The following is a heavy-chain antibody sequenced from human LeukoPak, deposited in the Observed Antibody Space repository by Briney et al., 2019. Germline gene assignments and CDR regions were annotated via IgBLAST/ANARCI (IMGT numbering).Heavy chain of an antibody. J-gene: IGHJ3*02. CDR3: ARAPCGTCYFAFDI. CDR2: IGNNGGST. V-gene: IGHV3-64*01. D-gene: IGHD2-15*01. Sequence: GGSLRLSCAASGFIFSNYAIHWVRQAPGKGLEHVSGIGNNGGSTSYANSVKGRFTISRDNSKNTLYLQMGSLRAEDMAIYYCARAPCGTCYFAFDIWGQGTMVTVSS. CDR1: GFIFSNYA.